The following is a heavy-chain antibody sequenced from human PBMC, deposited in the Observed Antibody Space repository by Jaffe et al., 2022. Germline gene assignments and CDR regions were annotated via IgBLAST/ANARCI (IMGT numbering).Heavy chain of an antibody. D-gene: IGHD3-10*01. CDR1: GYTFTSYA. Sequence: QVQLVQSGSELKKPGASVKVSCKASGYTFTSYAMNWVRQAPGQGLEWMGWINTNTGNPTYAQGFTGRFVFSLDTSVSTAYLQISSLKAEDTAVYYCARDGRQVLLWFGELTANWFDPWGQGTLVTVSS. CDR2: INTNTGNP. V-gene: IGHV7-4-1*02. CDR3: ARDGRQVLLWFGELTANWFDP. J-gene: IGHJ5*02.